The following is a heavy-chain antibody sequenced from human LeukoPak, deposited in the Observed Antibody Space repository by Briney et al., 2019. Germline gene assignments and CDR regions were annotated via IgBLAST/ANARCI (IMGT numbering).Heavy chain of an antibody. V-gene: IGHV3-74*01. Sequence: AGGSLRLSCAASGFSFSTSWMHWVRQAPGEGLVWVSRISPDGTNIPYADSVKGRFTISRDNAKNTMFLQMNSLRADDTAVYYCARQLIPAKSFDVWGQGTVATVSS. CDR2: ISPDGTNI. CDR3: ARQLIPAKSFDV. CDR1: GFSFSTSW. J-gene: IGHJ3*01. D-gene: IGHD2-2*01.